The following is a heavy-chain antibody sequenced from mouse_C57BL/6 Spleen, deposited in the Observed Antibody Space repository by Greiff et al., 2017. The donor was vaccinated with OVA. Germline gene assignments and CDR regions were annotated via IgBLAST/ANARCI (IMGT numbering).Heavy chain of an antibody. D-gene: IGHD2-4*01. CDR2: IHPSDSDT. J-gene: IGHJ3*01. V-gene: IGHV1-74*01. Sequence: QVQLQQPGAELVKPGASVKVSCKASGYTFTSYWMHWVKQRPGQGLEWIGRIHPSDSDTNYNQKFKGKATLTVDKSSSTAYMQLSSLTSEDSAVYYWAINYEYEEPFAYWGQGTLVTVSA. CDR3: AINYEYEEPFAY. CDR1: GYTFTSYW.